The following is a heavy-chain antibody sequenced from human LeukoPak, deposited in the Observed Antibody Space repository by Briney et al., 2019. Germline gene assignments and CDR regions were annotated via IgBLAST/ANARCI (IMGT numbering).Heavy chain of an antibody. CDR2: IYTSGST. CDR1: GGCISSYY. J-gene: IGHJ3*02. CDR3: ARSYDYYDSSGYWGDAFDI. V-gene: IGHV4-4*07. Sequence: SETLSLTCTVSGGCISSYYWSWIRQPAGKGLEWIGRIYTSGSTNYNPSLKSRVTMSVDTSKNQFSLKLSSVTAADTAVYYCARSYDYYDSSGYWGDAFDIWGQGTMVTVSS. D-gene: IGHD3-22*01.